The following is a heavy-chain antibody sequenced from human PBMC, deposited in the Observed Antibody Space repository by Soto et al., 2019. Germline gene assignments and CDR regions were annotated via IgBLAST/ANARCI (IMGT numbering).Heavy chain of an antibody. Sequence: GSLRLSCAASGFTVSSNYMSWFRQAPGKGLEWVSVIYSGGSTYYADSVKGRFTISRDNSKNTLYLQMNSLRAEDTAVYYCAMSITIFGVVITRGYYMDVWGKGTTVTV. V-gene: IGHV3-66*01. J-gene: IGHJ6*03. D-gene: IGHD3-3*01. CDR2: IYSGGST. CDR1: GFTVSSNY. CDR3: AMSITIFGVVITRGYYMDV.